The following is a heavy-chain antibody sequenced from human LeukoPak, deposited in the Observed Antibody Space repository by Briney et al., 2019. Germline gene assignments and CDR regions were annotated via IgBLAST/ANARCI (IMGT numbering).Heavy chain of an antibody. Sequence: GRSLRLSCAASGFTFSSYGMHWVRQAPGKGLEWVAVVSYDGSNKYYADSVKGRFTISRDNSKNTLYLQMNSLRPEDTAVYYCAKGSTSSSASGEYWGRGTLVTVSS. CDR2: VSYDGSNK. D-gene: IGHD6-6*01. CDR1: GFTFSSYG. J-gene: IGHJ4*02. V-gene: IGHV3-30*18. CDR3: AKGSTSSSASGEY.